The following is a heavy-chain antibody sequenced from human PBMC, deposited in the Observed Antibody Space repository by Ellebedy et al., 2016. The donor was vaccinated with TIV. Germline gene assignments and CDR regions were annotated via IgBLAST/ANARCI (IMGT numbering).Heavy chain of an antibody. CDR2: IYYSGNT. D-gene: IGHD2-8*01. J-gene: IGHJ4*02. CDR1: GDSVSSRTYY. CDR3: ARAGVN. V-gene: IGHV4-61*01. Sequence: SETLSLXXTVSGDSVSSRTYYWSWIRRPPGKGLEWIGYIYYSGNTKYNPSLKSRVTMSIDTSTNQFSLRLSSVTAADTAVYYCARAGVNWGQGTLVTVSS.